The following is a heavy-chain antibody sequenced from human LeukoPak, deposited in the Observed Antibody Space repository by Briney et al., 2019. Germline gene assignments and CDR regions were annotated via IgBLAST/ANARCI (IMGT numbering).Heavy chain of an antibody. J-gene: IGHJ4*02. CDR3: ARGRSRSSWYGPDY. V-gene: IGHV4-34*01. Sequence: PSETLSLTCAVYGESLNSYYWSWVRQPPGEGLEWIGEIYESGTTKYNPPLKSRVAISMVPSKQQFSLRLSSVTAADTAVYYCARGRSRSSWYGPDYWGQGTLVTVSS. CDR2: IYESGTT. D-gene: IGHD6-13*01. CDR1: GESLNSYY.